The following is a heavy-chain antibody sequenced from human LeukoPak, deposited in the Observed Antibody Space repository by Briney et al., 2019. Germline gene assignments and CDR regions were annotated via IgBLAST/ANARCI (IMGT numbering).Heavy chain of an antibody. CDR2: ISDGSST. CDR3: ARGGSRPLDY. Sequence: GGSLGLSCAASGFTFSNYWMHWVRQAPGKGLVWVSRISDGSSTSYADSVKGRFTISRDTAKNTLYLQMNSLRDEDAAVYFCARGGSRPLDYWGQGTLVTVSS. D-gene: IGHD3-10*01. J-gene: IGHJ4*02. CDR1: GFTFSNYW. V-gene: IGHV3-74*01.